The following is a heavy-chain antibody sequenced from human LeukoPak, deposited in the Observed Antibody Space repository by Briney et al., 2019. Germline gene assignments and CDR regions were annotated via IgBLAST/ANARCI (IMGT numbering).Heavy chain of an antibody. V-gene: IGHV3-23*01. Sequence: GGSLRLSCAASGFTFSSYAMSWVRQAPGKGLEWVSAISGSGGSTYYADSVKGRFTISRDNSKNTLYLQMNSLRAEDTAVYYXXXXXXXYEVYFDYWGQGTLVTVSS. CDR2: ISGSGGST. CDR3: XXXXXXYEVYFDY. J-gene: IGHJ4*02. D-gene: IGHD3-3*01. CDR1: GFTFSSYA.